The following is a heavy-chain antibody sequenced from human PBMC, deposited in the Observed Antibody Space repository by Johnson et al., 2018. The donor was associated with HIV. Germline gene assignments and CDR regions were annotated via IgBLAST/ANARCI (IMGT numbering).Heavy chain of an antibody. D-gene: IGHD3-3*01. CDR1: GFIFTNFA. CDR3: ARGQGFWAFDI. V-gene: IGHV3-30*04. CDR2: VSYDGSTE. J-gene: IGHJ3*02. Sequence: QMLLVESGGGVVQPGRSLRLACPVSGFIFTNFAMHWVRRAPGKGLEWVAVVSYDGSTEFYADSVTGRFTISRDNSKNTLFLQMNGLRPEDTAVYYCARGQGFWAFDIWGQGTMVTVSS.